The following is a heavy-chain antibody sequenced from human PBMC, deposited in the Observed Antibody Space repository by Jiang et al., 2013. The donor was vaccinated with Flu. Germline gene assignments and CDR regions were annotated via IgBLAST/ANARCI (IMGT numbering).Heavy chain of an antibody. D-gene: IGHD1-26*01. CDR2: IYDRGTT. V-gene: IGHV4-59*01. J-gene: IGHJ4*02. Sequence: GSGLVKPSETLTLTCSVSGVSISSYQWSWIRQSPLMGLEWIGYIYDRGTTNYTPSLMTRVVISLDMSKNQFSLKLFQVTAADTAVYYCAKGTVGARALDSWGQGTLVTVSS. CDR3: AKGTVGARALDS. CDR1: GVSISSYQ.